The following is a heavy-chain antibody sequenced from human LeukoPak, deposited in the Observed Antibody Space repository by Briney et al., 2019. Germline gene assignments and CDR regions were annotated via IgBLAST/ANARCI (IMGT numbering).Heavy chain of an antibody. CDR3: ARSFFNYYASGAPYDS. D-gene: IGHD3-10*01. CDR2: ISSSGSTI. CDR1: GFTFSSYE. Sequence: DPGGSLRLSCAASGFTFSSYEMNWVRQAPGKGLEWVSYISSSGSTIYYADSVKGRFTISRDNTKNSLYLQMSSLRAEDTAVYYCARSFFNYYASGAPYDSWGQGTLVTVSS. J-gene: IGHJ4*02. V-gene: IGHV3-48*03.